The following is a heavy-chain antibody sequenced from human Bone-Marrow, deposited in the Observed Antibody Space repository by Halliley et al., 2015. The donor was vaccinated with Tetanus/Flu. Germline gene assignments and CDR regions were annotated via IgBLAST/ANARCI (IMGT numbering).Heavy chain of an antibody. D-gene: IGHD1-1*01. Sequence: KGLVWVSRILSDESNTAYADSVKGRFTISRDNAKNTLYLQMNSLRAEDTAVYYCATESYWKRECWGQGTLVIVSS. V-gene: IGHV3-74*01. J-gene: IGHJ4*02. CDR3: ATESYWKREC. CDR2: ILSDESNT.